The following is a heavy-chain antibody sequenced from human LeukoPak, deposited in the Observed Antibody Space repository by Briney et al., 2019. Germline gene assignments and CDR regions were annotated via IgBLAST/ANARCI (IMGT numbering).Heavy chain of an antibody. CDR3: ARECLLDAFDI. J-gene: IGHJ3*02. CDR1: GGSISSYY. CDR2: IYYSGST. Sequence: SETLSLTCTVSGGSISSYYWSWIRQPPGKGLEWIGYIYYSGSTNYNPSLKSRVTISVDTSKNQFSLKLSSVTAADTAVYYCARECLLDAFDIWGQGTMVTVSS. D-gene: IGHD1-26*01. V-gene: IGHV4-59*12.